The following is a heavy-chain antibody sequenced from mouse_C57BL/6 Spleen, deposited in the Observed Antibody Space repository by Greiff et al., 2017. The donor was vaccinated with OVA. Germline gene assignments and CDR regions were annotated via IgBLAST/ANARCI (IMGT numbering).Heavy chain of an antibody. Sequence: VNVVESGGGLVQSGRSLRLSCATSGFTFSDFYMEWVRQAPGKGLEWIAASRNKANDYTTEYSASVKGRFIVSRDTSQSILYLQMNALRAEDTAIYYCARDAGYDYDGYFDVWGTGTTVTVSS. V-gene: IGHV7-1*01. CDR2: SRNKANDYTT. CDR3: ARDAGYDYDGYFDV. J-gene: IGHJ1*03. D-gene: IGHD2-4*01. CDR1: GFTFSDFY.